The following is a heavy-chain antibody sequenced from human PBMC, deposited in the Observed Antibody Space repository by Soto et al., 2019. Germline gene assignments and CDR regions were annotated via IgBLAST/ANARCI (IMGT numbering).Heavy chain of an antibody. CDR3: ARDGLLFSGPYRPSRFDY. D-gene: IGHD3-16*02. CDR2: IKHDTSEA. V-gene: IGHV3-7*03. J-gene: IGHJ4*02. CDR1: GFKFSNYW. Sequence: GGSLRLSCAASGFKFSNYWMSWVRQAPGKGLDWVGNIKHDTSEAHYADSVKGRFTITRDNIKNFLFLQMNGLRADDTASYYCARDGLLFSGPYRPSRFDYWGLGTLVTVSS.